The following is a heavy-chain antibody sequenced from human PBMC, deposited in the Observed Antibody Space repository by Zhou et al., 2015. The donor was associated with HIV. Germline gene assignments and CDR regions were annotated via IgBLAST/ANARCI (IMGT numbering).Heavy chain of an antibody. CDR1: GFTFSSHS. CDR2: ITHSSRFR. Sequence: EEQLVESGGGLVKPGESLRLSCLASGFTFSSHSMHWVRQAPGKGLEWVASITHSSRFRHVTDSVRGRFTISRDNADKSLYLQMNSLRVDDTAIYYCARGTKPADRSSTRKEITAAAFDIWGQGTVVTVSS. J-gene: IGHJ3*02. V-gene: IGHV3-21*01. CDR3: ARGTKPADRSSTRKEITAAAFDI. D-gene: IGHD5/OR15-5a*01.